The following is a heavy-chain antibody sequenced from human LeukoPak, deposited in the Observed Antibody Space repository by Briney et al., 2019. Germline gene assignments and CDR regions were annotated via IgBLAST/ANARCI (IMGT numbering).Heavy chain of an antibody. CDR3: ATHRVVASAGWFDP. J-gene: IGHJ5*02. D-gene: IGHD2-2*01. V-gene: IGHV4-59*08. CDR1: GDSMSSYH. Sequence: SETLPLTCTVSGDSMSSYHWGWLRQPPGKGLEWIGYVIYSGRTNYNPSLKSRVIISVDKSKNQFSLKVNSVTAADTAVYYCATHRVVASAGWFDPWGQGTLVTVSS. CDR2: VIYSGRT.